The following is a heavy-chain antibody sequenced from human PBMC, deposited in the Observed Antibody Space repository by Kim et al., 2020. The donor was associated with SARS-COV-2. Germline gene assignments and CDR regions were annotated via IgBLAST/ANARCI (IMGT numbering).Heavy chain of an antibody. CDR1: GFTFSSYA. CDR3: ARGKTPLDPYVFDY. J-gene: IGHJ4*02. V-gene: IGHV3-30*04. Sequence: GGSLRLSCAASGFTFSSYAMHWVRQAPGKGLEWVAVISYDGSNKYYADSVKGRFTISRDNSKNTLYLQMNSLRAEDTAVYYCARGKTPLDPYVFDYWGQGTLVTVSS. CDR2: ISYDGSNK. D-gene: IGHD3-16*01.